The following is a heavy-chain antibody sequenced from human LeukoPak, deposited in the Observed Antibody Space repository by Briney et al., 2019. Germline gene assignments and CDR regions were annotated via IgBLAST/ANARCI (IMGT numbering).Heavy chain of an antibody. CDR2: IYYSGST. CDR1: GGSISSYY. V-gene: IGHV4-59*03. CDR3: RRMKWELLTWSHP. D-gene: IGHD1-26*01. J-gene: IGHJ5*02. Sequence: SETLSLTCTVSGGSISSYYWSWIRQPPGKRLEWIGSIYYSGSTNYNPSLKSRVTISVDTSKNQFSLKLSSVTAADTAVHYCRRMKWELLTWSHPWGQRPLGTVSP.